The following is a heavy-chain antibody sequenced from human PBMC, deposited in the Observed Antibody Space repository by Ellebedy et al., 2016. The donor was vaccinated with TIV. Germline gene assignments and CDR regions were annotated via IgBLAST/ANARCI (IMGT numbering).Heavy chain of an antibody. CDR1: GGTFSSYA. V-gene: IGHV1-69*05. Sequence: SVKVSXXASGGTFSSYAISWVRQAPGQGLEWMGGIIPIFGTANYAQKFQGRVTMTRDTSISTAYMELSRLRSDDTAVYYCAREGYYDSSGYYGYYYYYGMDVWGQGTTVTVSS. J-gene: IGHJ6*02. CDR3: AREGYYDSSGYYGYYYYYGMDV. CDR2: IIPIFGTA. D-gene: IGHD3-22*01.